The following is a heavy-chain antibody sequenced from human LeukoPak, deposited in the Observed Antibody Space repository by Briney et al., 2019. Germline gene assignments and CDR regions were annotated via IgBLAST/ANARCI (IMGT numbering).Heavy chain of an antibody. J-gene: IGHJ4*02. CDR2: IYYSGST. CDR3: TRSRSINYGDYGWFFY. CDR1: GGSISKYY. Sequence: SETLSLICTVSGGSISKYYWSWIRQSPGKGPEWIGYIYYSGSTIYNPSLKSRVTISVDTSKNQFSLNLTSVTAADTAVYFCTRSRSINYGDYGWFFYWGQGTLVTVS. V-gene: IGHV4-59*08. D-gene: IGHD4-17*01.